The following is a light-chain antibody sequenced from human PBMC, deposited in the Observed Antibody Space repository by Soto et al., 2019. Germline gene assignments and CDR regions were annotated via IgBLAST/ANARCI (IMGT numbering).Light chain of an antibody. V-gene: IGKV3-11*01. Sequence: EIVMTQSPATLSVSPGEGATLSCRAGQSVNYNLAWYQQKPGQAPRLLIYGASTRATGIPARFSGSGSGTDFTLTISSLEPEDFAVYYCQQRSNWPPATFGGGTKVDIK. CDR1: QSVNYN. CDR3: QQRSNWPPAT. CDR2: GAS. J-gene: IGKJ4*01.